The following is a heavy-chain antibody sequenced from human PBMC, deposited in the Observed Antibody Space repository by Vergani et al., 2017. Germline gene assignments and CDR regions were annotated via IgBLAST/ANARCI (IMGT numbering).Heavy chain of an antibody. CDR1: GFTLSNYD. CDR2: IQFDGSNQ. CDR3: AKHFRGWGIDY. Sequence: QVQVVECGGGVVQPGRSLRLSCATSGFTLSNYDMQWIRQGPGKGLEFVAFIQFDGSNQYYADSVKGRFTLSRDFSKNTLYLQMNSLRTDDTATYYCAKHFRGWGIDYWCQGTQVIVSS. D-gene: IGHD3-16*01. J-gene: IGHJ4*02. V-gene: IGHV3-30*02.